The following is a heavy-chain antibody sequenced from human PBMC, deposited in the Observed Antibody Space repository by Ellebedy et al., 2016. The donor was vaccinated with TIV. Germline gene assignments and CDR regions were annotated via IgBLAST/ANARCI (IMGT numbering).Heavy chain of an antibody. CDR1: GFTFSSYS. CDR3: ARHSSGWSSGY. Sequence: GGSLRLSXAASGFTFSSYSMNWVRQAPGKGLEWVSSISSSSSYIYYADSVKGRFTISRDNAKNSLYLQMNSLRAEDTAVYYCARHSSGWSSGYWGQGTLVTVSP. V-gene: IGHV3-21*01. J-gene: IGHJ4*02. CDR2: ISSSSSYI. D-gene: IGHD6-19*01.